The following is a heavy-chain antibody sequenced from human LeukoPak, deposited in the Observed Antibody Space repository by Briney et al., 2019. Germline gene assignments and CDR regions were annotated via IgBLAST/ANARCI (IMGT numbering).Heavy chain of an antibody. J-gene: IGHJ3*02. D-gene: IGHD3-10*01. CDR1: GGSISSGGYS. CDR2: IYHSGST. Sequence: SETLSLTCAVSGGSISSGGYSWSWIRQPPGKGLEWIGYIYHSGSTYYNPSLKSRVTISVDRSKNQFSLKLSSVTAADTAVYYCARGGPMVRGYDAFDIWGQGTMVTVSS. CDR3: ARGGPMVRGYDAFDI. V-gene: IGHV4-30-2*01.